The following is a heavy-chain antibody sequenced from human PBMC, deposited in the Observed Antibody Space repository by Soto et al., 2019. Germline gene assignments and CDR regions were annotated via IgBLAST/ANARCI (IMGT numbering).Heavy chain of an antibody. J-gene: IGHJ2*01. D-gene: IGHD1-1*01. Sequence: EVQLLESGGGLVQPGGSLRLSCVASGFSFSDRAMAWVRQAPGKGLEWVSDISSDGGGTFYADSVKGRFTISRDNVKKTVHLQMNRLRDEDTATYYCATRRGQQLENWQFDVWGRGSLVSVAS. CDR3: ATRRGQQLENWQFDV. CDR1: GFSFSDRA. CDR2: ISSDGGGT. V-gene: IGHV3-23*01.